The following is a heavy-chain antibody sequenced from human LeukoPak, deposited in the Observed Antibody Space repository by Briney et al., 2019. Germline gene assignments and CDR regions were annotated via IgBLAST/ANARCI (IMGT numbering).Heavy chain of an antibody. V-gene: IGHV4-59*01. CDR1: GGSISSYY. CDR2: IYYSGST. Sequence: RSETLSLTCTVSGGSISSYYWSWIRQPPGKGLEWIGYIYYSGSTNYNPSLKSRVTISVDTSKNQSSLKLSSVTAADTAVYYCARDRRDLVGATGDAFDIWGQGTMVTVSS. D-gene: IGHD1-26*01. CDR3: ARDRRDLVGATGDAFDI. J-gene: IGHJ3*02.